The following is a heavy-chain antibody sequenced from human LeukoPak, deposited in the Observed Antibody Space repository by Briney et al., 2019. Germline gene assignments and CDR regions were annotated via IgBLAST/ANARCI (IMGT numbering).Heavy chain of an antibody. D-gene: IGHD3-3*01. CDR2: TRYDGSNK. Sequence: GGSLRLSCAASGFTFSSYGMHWVREAPGKGLEWVAFTRYDGSNKYYADSVKGRFTISRDNSENTLYLQMNSLRAEDTAVYYCAKDKAISSGSEYYFDYWGQGTLVTVSS. J-gene: IGHJ4*02. CDR3: AKDKAISSGSEYYFDY. CDR1: GFTFSSYG. V-gene: IGHV3-30*02.